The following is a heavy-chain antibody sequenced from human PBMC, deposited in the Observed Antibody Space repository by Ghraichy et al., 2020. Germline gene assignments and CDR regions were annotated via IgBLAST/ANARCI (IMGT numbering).Heavy chain of an antibody. V-gene: IGHV1-8*02. J-gene: IGHJ6*02. Sequence: ASVKVSCKASGYTFTSYDINWVRQATGQGLEWMGWMNPNSGNTDYAQKFQGRVTMTRNTSISTAYMELSSLRSEDTAVYYCARAAGFIYGMDVCGQGTTATVSS. CDR3: ARAAGFIYGMDV. CDR1: GYTFTSYD. CDR2: MNPNSGNT.